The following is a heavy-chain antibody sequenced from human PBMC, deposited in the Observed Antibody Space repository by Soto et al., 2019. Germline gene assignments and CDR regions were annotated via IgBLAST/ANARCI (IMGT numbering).Heavy chain of an antibody. CDR3: ARGRIVASIHDAFEI. V-gene: IGHV1-18*01. CDR1: GYPFTSYG. CDR2: ISAYNGKR. J-gene: IGHJ3*02. D-gene: IGHD5-12*01. Sequence: ASVKVSWKAAGYPFTSYGISWGRQAPGQGLEWVAWISAYNGKRDTAQKFQDRVTMTLDTSTDTAHMDLGDLTSADTAVYYCARGRIVASIHDAFEIWGQGTKVTVSS.